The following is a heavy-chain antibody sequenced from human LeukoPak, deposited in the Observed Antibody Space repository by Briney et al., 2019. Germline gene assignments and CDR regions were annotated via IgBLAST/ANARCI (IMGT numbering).Heavy chain of an antibody. CDR1: GGSISSGGYY. CDR3: ARGVIEMATMDY. V-gene: IGHV4-31*03. J-gene: IGHJ4*02. D-gene: IGHD5-24*01. CDR2: IYYSGST. Sequence: PSETLSLTCTVSGGSISSGGYYWSWIRQHPGKGLEWIGYIYYSGSTYYNPSLKSRVTISVDTSKDQFSLKLSSVTAADTAVYYCARGVIEMATMDYWGQGTLVTVSS.